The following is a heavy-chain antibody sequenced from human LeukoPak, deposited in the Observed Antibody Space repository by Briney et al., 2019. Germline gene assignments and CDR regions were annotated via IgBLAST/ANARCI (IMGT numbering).Heavy chain of an antibody. CDR1: GFPFSSHA. D-gene: IGHD5-12*01. CDR2: ISSSGGTT. V-gene: IGHV3-23*01. Sequence: GGSLRLSCAASGFPFSSHAMSWVRQTPGKGLEWVSAISSSGGTTSYADSVKGRFTVSRDNSKNTLYLQMNSLRADDTAVYYCAKDRRGYSGYDYVYYYYGMDVWGQGTTVTVSS. CDR3: AKDRRGYSGYDYVYYYYGMDV. J-gene: IGHJ6*02.